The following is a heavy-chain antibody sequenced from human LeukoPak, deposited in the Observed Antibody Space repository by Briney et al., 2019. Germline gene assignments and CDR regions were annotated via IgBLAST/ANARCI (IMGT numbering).Heavy chain of an antibody. CDR2: ISTGGTTR. D-gene: IGHD2-2*02. CDR3: AREGCSSTSCYTGFDY. J-gene: IGHJ4*02. CDR1: GFTFNDYY. Sequence: GGSLRLSCATSGFTFNDYYMSWIRQAPGKGLEWLSYISTGGTTRDYADSAKGRFTISRDNTINSLYLQMNSLRAEDTAVYYCAREGCSSTSCYTGFDYWGQGTLVTVSS. V-gene: IGHV3-11*04.